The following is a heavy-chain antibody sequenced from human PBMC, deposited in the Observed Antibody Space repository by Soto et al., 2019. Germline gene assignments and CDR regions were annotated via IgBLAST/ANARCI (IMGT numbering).Heavy chain of an antibody. CDR2: INPNSGGT. J-gene: IGHJ6*02. Sequence: GASVKVSCKASGYTFTGYYMHWVRQAPGQGLEWMGWINPNSGGTNYAQKFQGWVTMTRDTSISTAYMELSRLRSDDTAVYYCASSRARYFDWLLPDYYYGMDVWGQGTTVTVSS. CDR1: GYTFTGYY. CDR3: ASSRARYFDWLLPDYYYGMDV. V-gene: IGHV1-2*04. D-gene: IGHD3-9*01.